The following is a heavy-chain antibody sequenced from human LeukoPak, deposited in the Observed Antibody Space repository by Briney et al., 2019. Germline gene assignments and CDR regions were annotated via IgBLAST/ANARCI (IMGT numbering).Heavy chain of an antibody. J-gene: IGHJ4*02. V-gene: IGHV3-30*04. CDR1: GFTFSGYT. CDR3: ARDQGYTYGHSFDY. Sequence: PGGSLRLSCAASGFTFSGYTLHWVRQAPGKGLDWVALILYDGTNKYYADSVKDRFTISSDNSKNTLYLQMNSLSTEDTALYYCARDQGYTYGHSFDYWGQGTLVTVSP. D-gene: IGHD5-18*01. CDR2: ILYDGTNK.